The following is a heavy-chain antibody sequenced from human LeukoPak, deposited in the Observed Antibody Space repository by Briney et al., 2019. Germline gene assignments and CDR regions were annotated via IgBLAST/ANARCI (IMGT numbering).Heavy chain of an antibody. CDR2: ISISGNTI. J-gene: IGHJ4*02. CDR1: GFTFSDFY. D-gene: IGHD5-24*01. Sequence: GGSLRLSCAASGFTFSDFYMSWIRQAPGKGLEWVSYISISGNTIYYANSVKGRFTISGDNAKNSLYLQMNSLRAEDTAVYYCARGVEMATIVDYFDYWGQGTLVTVSS. CDR3: ARGVEMATIVDYFDY. V-gene: IGHV3-11*01.